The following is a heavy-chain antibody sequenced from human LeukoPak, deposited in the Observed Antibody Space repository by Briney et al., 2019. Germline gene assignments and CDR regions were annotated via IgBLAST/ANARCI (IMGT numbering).Heavy chain of an antibody. CDR3: TTDQDHRGIAVAEIDY. V-gene: IGHV3-15*07. CDR1: GFTFSSYA. D-gene: IGHD6-19*01. CDR2: IKSKTDGGTT. J-gene: IGHJ4*02. Sequence: PGGSLRLSCAASGFTFSSYAMNWVRQAPGKGLEWVGRIKSKTDGGTTDYAAPVKGRFTISRDDSKNTLYLQMNSLKTEDTAVYYCTTDQDHRGIAVAEIDYWGQGTLVTVSS.